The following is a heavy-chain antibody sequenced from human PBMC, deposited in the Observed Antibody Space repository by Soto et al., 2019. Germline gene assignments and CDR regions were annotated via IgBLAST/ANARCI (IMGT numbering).Heavy chain of an antibody. CDR1: GYTFPSST. V-gene: IGHV1-18*01. Sequence: QGELVQSGAEVKKPGASVKVSCKASGYTFPSSTISWLRQAPGQGLEWLGWINAYSGDRKFAQRFQGRVTMTTDTSTSTAYLELTSLTSDDTAIYYCASANYGDSDYWGQGTLLTVPS. D-gene: IGHD4-17*01. CDR3: ASANYGDSDY. CDR2: INAYSGDR. J-gene: IGHJ4*02.